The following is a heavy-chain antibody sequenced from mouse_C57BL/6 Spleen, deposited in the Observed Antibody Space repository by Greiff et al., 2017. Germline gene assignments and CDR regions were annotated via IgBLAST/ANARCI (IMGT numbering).Heavy chain of an antibody. CDR3: ARYYYGSSLYFDY. Sequence: VQLQQSGPELVKPGASVKISCKASGYTFTDYYMNWVKQSHGKSLEWIGDINPNNGGTSYNQKFKGKATLTVDKSSSTAYMELRSLTSEDSAVYYCARYYYGSSLYFDYWGQGTTLTVSS. D-gene: IGHD1-1*01. J-gene: IGHJ2*01. V-gene: IGHV1-26*01. CDR1: GYTFTDYY. CDR2: INPNNGGT.